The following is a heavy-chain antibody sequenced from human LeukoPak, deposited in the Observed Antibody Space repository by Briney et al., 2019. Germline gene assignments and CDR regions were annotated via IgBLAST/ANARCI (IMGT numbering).Heavy chain of an antibody. CDR3: ARGPRRANKAY. CDR1: GYTFTSYD. Sequence: ASVKVSCKASGYTFTSYDINWVRQATGRGLEWMGWMNPNSGNTGYAQKFQGRVTMARNTSISTAYMELSSLRSEDTAVYYCARGPRRANKAYWGQGTLVTVSS. CDR2: MNPNSGNT. J-gene: IGHJ4*02. V-gene: IGHV1-8*01.